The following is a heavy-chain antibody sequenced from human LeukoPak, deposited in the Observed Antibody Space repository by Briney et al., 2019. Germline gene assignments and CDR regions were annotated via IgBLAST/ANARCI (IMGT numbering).Heavy chain of an antibody. D-gene: IGHD1-1*01. V-gene: IGHV4-39*01. CDR3: ARRNRGVGTSPDY. CDR1: GGSISSSSYY. CDR2: IYYSGST. Sequence: SETLSLTCTVSGGSISSSSYYWGWLRQPPGKGLEWIGSIYYSGSTYYNPSLNSRVTIYVDTSKNQFSLNLNSVTAADTAVYYCARRNRGVGTSPDYWGQGTLVTVSS. J-gene: IGHJ4*02.